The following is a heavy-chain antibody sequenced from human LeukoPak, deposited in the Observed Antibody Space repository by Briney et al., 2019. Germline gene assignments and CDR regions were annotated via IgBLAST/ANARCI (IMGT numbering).Heavy chain of an antibody. CDR2: ISYDGSNK. CDR3: ARGSYGMDV. Sequence: GGSLRLSCAASGFTFSSYAMHWVRQAPGKGLEWVAVISYDGSNKYYADSVKGRFTISRDNSKNTLHLQMNGLGAEDTAVYYCARGSYGMDVWGQGTMVTVSS. J-gene: IGHJ6*02. V-gene: IGHV3-30-3*01. CDR1: GFTFSSYA.